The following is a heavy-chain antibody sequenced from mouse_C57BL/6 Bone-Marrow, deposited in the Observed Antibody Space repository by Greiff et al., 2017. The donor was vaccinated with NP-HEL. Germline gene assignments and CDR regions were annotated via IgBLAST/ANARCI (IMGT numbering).Heavy chain of an antibody. D-gene: IGHD1-1*01. Sequence: VQLKQSGPELVKPGASVKISCKASGYSFTGYYMNWVKQSPENSLEWIGEINPRTGGTTYNQKFKAKATLTVDKSSSTAYMPLKSLTSEDSAVYYCENIYIYGCERSWYFDVWGTGTTVTVSS. CDR2: INPRTGGT. CDR3: ENIYIYGCERSWYFDV. CDR1: GYSFTGYY. V-gene: IGHV1-42*01. J-gene: IGHJ1*03.